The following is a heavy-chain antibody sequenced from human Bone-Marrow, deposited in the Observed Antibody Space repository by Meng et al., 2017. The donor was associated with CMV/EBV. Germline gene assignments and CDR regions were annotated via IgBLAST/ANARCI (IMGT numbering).Heavy chain of an antibody. D-gene: IGHD6-19*01. V-gene: IGHV4-39*07. CDR2: IYFSGRT. CDR3: ARVKAVSNWFDP. Sequence: SETLSLTCTVSGGSISISNYYWVWIRQPPGKGLEWIGSIYFSGRTYYSPSLKSRVTISVDTSKKQFSLKVNSVTAADTAVYYCARVKAVSNWFDPWGQGTLVTVPQ. CDR1: GGSISISNYY. J-gene: IGHJ5*02.